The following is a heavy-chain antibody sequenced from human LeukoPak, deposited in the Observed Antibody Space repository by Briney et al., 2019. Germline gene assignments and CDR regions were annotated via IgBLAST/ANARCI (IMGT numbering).Heavy chain of an antibody. CDR1: GFTFSSYW. V-gene: IGHV3-7*01. J-gene: IGHJ6*03. CDR3: ASRYSSGWYYYYYYMDV. Sequence: GGSLRLSCAASGFTFSSYWMSWVRQAPGKGLEWVANVKQDGSEKYYVDSVKGRFTISRDNAKNSLYLQMNSLRAEDTAVYYCASRYSSGWYYYYYYMDVWGKGTTVTVPS. D-gene: IGHD6-19*01. CDR2: VKQDGSEK.